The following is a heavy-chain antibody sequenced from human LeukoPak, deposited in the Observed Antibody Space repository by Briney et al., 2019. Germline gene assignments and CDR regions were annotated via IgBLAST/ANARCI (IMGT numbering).Heavy chain of an antibody. CDR2: IYPGDSDT. CDR3: ARRYCSSTSCYPYYFDY. Sequence: KYGESLKISCKGSGYSFTSYWIGWVRQMPGKGLEWMGIIYPGDSDTRYSPSFQGQVTISADKSISTAYLQWSSLKASDTAMYYCARRYCSSTSCYPYYFDYWGQGTLDTVSS. CDR1: GYSFTSYW. V-gene: IGHV5-51*01. J-gene: IGHJ4*02. D-gene: IGHD2-2*01.